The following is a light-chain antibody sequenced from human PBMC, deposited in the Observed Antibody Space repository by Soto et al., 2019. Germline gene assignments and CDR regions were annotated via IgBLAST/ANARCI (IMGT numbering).Light chain of an antibody. Sequence: QSVLTQPPSVSGAPGQRVTISCTGSSSNIGAGYDVHWYQQLPGTAPKILIYGNINRPSGVPDRFSGSKSGTSASLAITGLQAEDEADYYCQSYDSSLSGSNVFGSGTKLTVL. J-gene: IGLJ1*01. CDR3: QSYDSSLSGSNV. CDR1: SSNIGAGYD. CDR2: GNI. V-gene: IGLV1-40*01.